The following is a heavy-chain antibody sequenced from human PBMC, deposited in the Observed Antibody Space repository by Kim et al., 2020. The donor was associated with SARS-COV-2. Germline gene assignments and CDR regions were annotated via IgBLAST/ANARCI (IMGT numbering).Heavy chain of an antibody. J-gene: IGHJ6*02. CDR1: GFTVSSNY. CDR3: ARDIGWNFRENYYYYGMDV. D-gene: IGHD1-1*01. V-gene: IGHV3-66*01. CDR2: IYSGGST. Sequence: GGSLRLSCAASGFTVSSNYMSWVRQAPGKGLEWVSVIYSGGSTYYADSVKGRFTISRDNSKNTLYLQMNSLRAEDTAVYYCARDIGWNFRENYYYYGMDVWGQGTTVTVSS.